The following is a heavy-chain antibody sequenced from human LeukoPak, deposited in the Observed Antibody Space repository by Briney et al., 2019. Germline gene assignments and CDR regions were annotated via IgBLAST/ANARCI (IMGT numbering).Heavy chain of an antibody. J-gene: IGHJ4*02. D-gene: IGHD6-13*01. CDR1: GYNFDKFG. V-gene: IGHV1-18*01. CDR2: INTHNGNT. Sequence: ASVKVSSKASGYNFDKFGIAWVRQAPGQGLEWMGWINTHNGNTKYAQQYQGRVTMTTDTSTSTVYMELRSLRSDDTAVYFCARDTPQHLKRYDYWGQGTQVTVSS. CDR3: ARDTPQHLKRYDY.